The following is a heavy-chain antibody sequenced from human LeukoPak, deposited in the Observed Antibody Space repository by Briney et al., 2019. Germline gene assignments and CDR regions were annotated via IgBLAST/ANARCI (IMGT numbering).Heavy chain of an antibody. J-gene: IGHJ3*02. V-gene: IGHV3-73*01. Sequence: PGGSLRLSCAASGFTFSGSAMHWVRQASGKGLEWVGRIRSKANSYATAYAASVKGRFTISRDDSKNTAYLQMNSLKTEDTAVYYCARVRGGSGRSYAADAFDIWGQGTMVTVSS. D-gene: IGHD1-26*01. CDR3: ARVRGGSGRSYAADAFDI. CDR2: IRSKANSYAT. CDR1: GFTFSGSA.